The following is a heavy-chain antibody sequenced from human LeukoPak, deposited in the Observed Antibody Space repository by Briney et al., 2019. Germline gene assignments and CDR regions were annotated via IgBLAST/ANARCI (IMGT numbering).Heavy chain of an antibody. D-gene: IGHD3-22*01. J-gene: IGHJ3*02. CDR1: GFTLSTNA. Sequence: GGSLRLSCLTSGFTLSTNAMSWVRQAPGKGLEWVSAISGSGGSTYDADSVKGRFTISRDNSKNTLYLQMNSLRAEDTAVYHCAKPSSGYTAFDIWGQGTMVTVSS. CDR2: ISGSGGST. V-gene: IGHV3-23*01. CDR3: AKPSSGYTAFDI.